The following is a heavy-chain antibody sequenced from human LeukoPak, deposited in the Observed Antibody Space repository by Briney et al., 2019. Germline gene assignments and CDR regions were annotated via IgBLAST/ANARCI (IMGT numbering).Heavy chain of an antibody. CDR3: ANNFDY. Sequence: PGGSLRLSCAASGFTFSNYGMHWVRQAPGKGLERVAVIWHDGNNKYYADSVKGRFTISRDNSKNTLYLQMNSLRAEDTAVYYCANNFDYWGQGTLVTVSS. CDR1: GFTFSNYG. CDR2: IWHDGNNK. J-gene: IGHJ4*02. V-gene: IGHV3-33*06.